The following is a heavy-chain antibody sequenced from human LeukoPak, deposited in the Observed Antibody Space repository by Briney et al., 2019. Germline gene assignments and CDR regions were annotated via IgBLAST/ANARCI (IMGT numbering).Heavy chain of an antibody. J-gene: IGHJ4*02. CDR2: ISSSSSYI. CDR1: GFTFSSYA. CDR3: ARDSSQAAGGNYFDY. V-gene: IGHV3-21*01. Sequence: PGGSLRLSCAASGFTFSSYAMSWVRQAPGKGLEWVSSISSSSSYIYYADSVKGRFTISRDNAKNSLYLQMNSLRAEDTAVYYCARDSSQAAGGNYFDYWGQGTLVTVSS. D-gene: IGHD6-13*01.